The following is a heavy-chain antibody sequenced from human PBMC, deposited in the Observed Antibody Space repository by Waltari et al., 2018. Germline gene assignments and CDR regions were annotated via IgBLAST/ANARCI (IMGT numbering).Heavy chain of an antibody. CDR3: ARRIATQRDSFDY. D-gene: IGHD6-6*01. Sequence: QVQLQESGPGLVKPSQTLSLTCTVSGGSIRIGSYYWSGIRQPAGKGLEWIGRISTSGTTNYSPSLKDRLFISIDASKNQFSLTLSFVTAADTAVYYCARRIATQRDSFDYWGQGIPVTVSS. J-gene: IGHJ4*02. V-gene: IGHV4-61*02. CDR2: ISTSGTT. CDR1: GGSIRIGSYY.